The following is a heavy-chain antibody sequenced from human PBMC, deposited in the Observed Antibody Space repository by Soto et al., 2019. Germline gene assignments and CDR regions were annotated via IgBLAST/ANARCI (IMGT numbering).Heavy chain of an antibody. V-gene: IGHV3-30*18. CDR3: AKAGQQPILSGWYCDL. CDR2: ISYDGSNK. J-gene: IGHJ2*01. CDR1: GFTFSSYG. D-gene: IGHD6-13*01. Sequence: QVQLVESGGGVVQPGRSLRLSCAASGFTFSSYGMHWVRQAPGKGLEWVAVISYDGSNKYYADSVKGRFTISRDNSKNTLYLQMNSLRAEDTAVYYCAKAGQQPILSGWYCDLWGRGTLVTVSS.